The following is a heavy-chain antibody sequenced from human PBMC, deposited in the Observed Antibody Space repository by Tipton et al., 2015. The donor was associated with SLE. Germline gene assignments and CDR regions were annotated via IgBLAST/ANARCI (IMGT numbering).Heavy chain of an antibody. Sequence: TLSLTCTVSGGSISSYYWSWIRQPAGKGLEWIGRIYTSGSTNYNPPLKSRVTMSVDTSKNQFSLKLSPVTAADTAVYYCARGSIAAAAPDYWGQGTLVTVSS. CDR2: IYTSGST. V-gene: IGHV4-4*07. D-gene: IGHD6-13*01. CDR3: ARGSIAAAAPDY. J-gene: IGHJ4*02. CDR1: GGSISSYY.